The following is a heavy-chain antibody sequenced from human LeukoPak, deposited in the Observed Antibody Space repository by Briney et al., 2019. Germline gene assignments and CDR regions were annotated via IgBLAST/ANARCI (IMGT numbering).Heavy chain of an antibody. CDR1: GFTFSSYC. CDR3: AKEEFSVLVAAGAYYFDY. CDR2: ISYDGSNK. J-gene: IGHJ4*02. Sequence: GGSLRLSCAASGFTFSSYCMHWVRQAPGKGLEWVAVISYDGSNKYYADSVKGRFTISRDNAKNTLYLQMNSLRAEDTAVYYCAKEEFSVLVAAGAYYFDYRGQGNLVTASS. D-gene: IGHD2-15*01. V-gene: IGHV3-30*18.